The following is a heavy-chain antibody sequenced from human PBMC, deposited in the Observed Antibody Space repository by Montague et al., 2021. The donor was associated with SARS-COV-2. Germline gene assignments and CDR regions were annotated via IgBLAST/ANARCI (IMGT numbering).Heavy chain of an antibody. CDR2: ISHEGSYK. CDR3: ARDLESTGYFAPYYYHGMDV. J-gene: IGHJ6*02. D-gene: IGHD3-3*01. Sequence: SLRLSCAASGFTFSSYALHWVRQAPGKGLEWVADISHEGSYKYYXDSVKGRFTISRDNSKNTLYLDMNSLRAEDTALYYCARDLESTGYFAPYYYHGMDVWGQGTTVTVSS. V-gene: IGHV3-30*04. CDR1: GFTFSSYA.